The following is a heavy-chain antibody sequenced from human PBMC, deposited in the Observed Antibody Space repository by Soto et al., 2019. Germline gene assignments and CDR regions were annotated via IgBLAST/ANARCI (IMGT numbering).Heavy chain of an antibody. Sequence: QVQLVQSGAEVKKPGSSVKVSCKASGGTFSSYAISWVRQAPGQGLEWMGGIIPIFGTANYAQKFQGRVTITADESTSPAYMELRSLRSEDTDVYYCATRRLFLEWLLLDYWGQGTLVTVSS. CDR1: GGTFSSYA. CDR2: IIPIFGTA. CDR3: ATRRLFLEWLLLDY. J-gene: IGHJ4*02. V-gene: IGHV1-69*01. D-gene: IGHD3-3*01.